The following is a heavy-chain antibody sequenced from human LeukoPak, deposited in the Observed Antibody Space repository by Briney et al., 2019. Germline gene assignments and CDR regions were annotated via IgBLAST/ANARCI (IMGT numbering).Heavy chain of an antibody. D-gene: IGHD6-6*01. CDR2: ISWNSGSI. CDR3: AKAAGYHYGSSSFLFDY. Sequence: GGSLRLSCAASGFTFDDYAVHWVRQAPGKGLEWVSGISWNSGSIGYADSVKGRFTISRDNAKNSLYLQMNSLRAEDMALYYCAKAAGYHYGSSSFLFDYWGQGTLVTVSS. V-gene: IGHV3-9*03. CDR1: GFTFDDYA. J-gene: IGHJ4*02.